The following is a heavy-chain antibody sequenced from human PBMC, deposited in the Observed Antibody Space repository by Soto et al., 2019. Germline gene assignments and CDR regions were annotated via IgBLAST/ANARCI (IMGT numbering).Heavy chain of an antibody. CDR2: IYHSGST. J-gene: IGHJ6*02. Sequence: QVQLQESGPGLVKPSGTLSLTCAVSGGSISSSNWWSWVRQPPGKGLEWIGEIYHSGSTNYNPSLKSRVTISVDTSKNQFSLKLSSVTAADTAVYYCARLQIYCSGGSCYYYGMDVWGQGTTVTVSS. V-gene: IGHV4-4*02. D-gene: IGHD2-15*01. CDR1: GGSISSSNW. CDR3: ARLQIYCSGGSCYYYGMDV.